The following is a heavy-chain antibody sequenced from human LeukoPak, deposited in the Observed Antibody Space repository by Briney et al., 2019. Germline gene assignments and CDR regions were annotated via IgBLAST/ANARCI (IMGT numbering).Heavy chain of an antibody. D-gene: IGHD2-2*01. V-gene: IGHV3-13*01. CDR2: IGTAGDT. CDR3: ARLREVVPAALSPYYMDV. CDR1: AVTFSSYD. Sequence: GGALRLSCAASAVTFSSYDMHWGRQATGKGLEWVSAIGTAGDTYYPGSVKGRFTISRDNSKNTLYLQMGSLRAEDMAVYYCARLREVVPAALSPYYMDVWGKGTTVTVSS. J-gene: IGHJ6*03.